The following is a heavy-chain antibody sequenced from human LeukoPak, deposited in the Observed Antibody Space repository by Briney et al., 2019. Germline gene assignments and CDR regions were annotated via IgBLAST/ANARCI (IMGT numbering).Heavy chain of an antibody. CDR2: IYSGGST. V-gene: IGHV3-23*03. CDR1: GFTFSSYA. CDR3: ASISSSWSAYYFDY. J-gene: IGHJ4*02. Sequence: HPGGSLRLSCAASGFTFSSYAVSWVRQAPGKGLEWVSVIYSGGSTDYADSVKGRFTISRDSSKNTVYLQMNGLRAEDTAVYYCASISSSWSAYYFDYWGQGTLVTVSS. D-gene: IGHD6-13*01.